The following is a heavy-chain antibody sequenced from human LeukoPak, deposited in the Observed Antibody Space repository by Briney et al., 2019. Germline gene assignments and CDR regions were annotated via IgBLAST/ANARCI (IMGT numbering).Heavy chain of an antibody. V-gene: IGHV3-43D*04. CDR3: AKDRIAVAGTHYFYGMDA. CDR2: ITWDGGST. CDR1: GFTFDDFA. D-gene: IGHD6-19*01. Sequence: GGSLRLSCAASGFTFDDFAMHWVRQAPGKGLEWVSLITWDGGSTYYADSVRGRFTVSRDNSKNSLYLQINSLRAEDTALYYCAKDRIAVAGTHYFYGMDAWGKGTTVTVSS. J-gene: IGHJ6*04.